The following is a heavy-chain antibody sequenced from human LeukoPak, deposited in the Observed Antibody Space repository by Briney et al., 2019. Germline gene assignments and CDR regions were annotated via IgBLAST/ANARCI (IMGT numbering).Heavy chain of an antibody. CDR3: ARVGPDRDFDS. CDR1: GYTFTNYG. CDR2: ISPYNGNT. J-gene: IGHJ4*02. Sequence: ASVKVSCKASGYTFTNYGISWVRLAPGQGLEWVGWISPYNGNTNYAQNLQGRVTMTTDTSTSTAYMELGSLRYDDTALYYCARVGPDRDFDSWDQGTLVTVSS. D-gene: IGHD1-14*01. V-gene: IGHV1-18*01.